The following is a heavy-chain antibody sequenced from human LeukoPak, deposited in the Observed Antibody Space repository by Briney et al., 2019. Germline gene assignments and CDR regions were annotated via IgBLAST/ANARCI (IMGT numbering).Heavy chain of an antibody. V-gene: IGHV4-4*02. J-gene: IGHJ4*02. D-gene: IGHD3-10*01. CDR3: ARGCDYYGSGSYYCFDY. CDR1: GGSISSSNW. CDR2: IYHSGST. Sequence: PSGTLSLTCAVSGGSISSSNWWSWVRQPPGKGLEWIGEIYHSGSTNYNPSLKSRVTISVDKSKNQFSLKLGSVTAADTAVYYCARGCDYYGSGSYYCFDYWGQGTLVTVSS.